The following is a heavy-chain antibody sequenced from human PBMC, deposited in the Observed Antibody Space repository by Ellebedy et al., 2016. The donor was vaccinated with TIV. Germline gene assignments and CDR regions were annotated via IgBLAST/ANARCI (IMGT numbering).Heavy chain of an antibody. CDR3: ARRVAAAGTGYYFDY. D-gene: IGHD6-13*01. V-gene: IGHV4-28*01. Sequence: SETLSLXCAVSGYSISSSNWWGWIRQPPGKGLEWIGYIYYSGSTYYNPSLKSRVTMSVDTSKNQFSLKLSSVTAVDTAVYYCARRVAAAGTGYYFDYWGQGTLVTVSS. CDR1: GYSISSSNW. J-gene: IGHJ4*02. CDR2: IYYSGST.